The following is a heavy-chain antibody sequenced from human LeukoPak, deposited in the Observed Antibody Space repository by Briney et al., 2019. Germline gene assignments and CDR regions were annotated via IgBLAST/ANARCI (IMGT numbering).Heavy chain of an antibody. V-gene: IGHV3-23*01. D-gene: IGHD6-13*01. CDR2: ISGSGGST. CDR3: AKEGRSSSWYYFDY. J-gene: IGHJ4*02. Sequence: GGSLRLSCAASGFTFSSHWMHWVRQAPGKGLEWVSAISGSGGSTYYADSVKGRFTISRDNSKNTLYLQMNSLRAEDTAVYYCAKEGRSSSWYYFDYWGQGTLVTVSS. CDR1: GFTFSSHW.